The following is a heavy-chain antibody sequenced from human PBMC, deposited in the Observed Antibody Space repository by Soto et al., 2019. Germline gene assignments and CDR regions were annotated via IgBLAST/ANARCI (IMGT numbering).Heavy chain of an antibody. V-gene: IGHV1-8*01. J-gene: IGHJ5*02. D-gene: IGHD3-10*01. Sequence: ASVKVSCKASGYTFTSYDINWVRQATGQGLEWMGWMNPNSGNTGYAQKFQGRVTMTRNTSISTAYMELSSLRSEDTAVYYCARVATMFRGVIIPYWFDPWGQGTPVTVSS. CDR3: ARVATMFRGVIIPYWFDP. CDR2: MNPNSGNT. CDR1: GYTFTSYD.